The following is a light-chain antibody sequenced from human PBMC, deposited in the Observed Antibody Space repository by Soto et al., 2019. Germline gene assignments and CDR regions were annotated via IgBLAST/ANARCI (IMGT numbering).Light chain of an antibody. CDR1: QSVSSSS. V-gene: IGKV3-20*01. CDR2: GAS. CDR3: QQYGSSPNT. J-gene: IGKJ5*01. Sequence: EHMLTQSPGSRSLSQGERATRSCRARQSVSSSSLAWYQPKPGQAPRLLIYGASNRATGIPDRFSGSGSGTDFNLTIRRLEPEDFAVYYCQQYGSSPNTFGQGTRLEIK.